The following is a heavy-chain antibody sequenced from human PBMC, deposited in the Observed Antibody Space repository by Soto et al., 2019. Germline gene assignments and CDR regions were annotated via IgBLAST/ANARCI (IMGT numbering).Heavy chain of an antibody. CDR1: GFSFDDYA. CDR2: ISGSGDNT. D-gene: IGHD5-12*01. CDR3: AKGYCSGYDLAYFDY. J-gene: IGHJ4*02. V-gene: IGHV3-23*01. Sequence: EVQLLESGGGLVQPGGSLRLSCAASGFSFDDYAMTWVRQAAGKGLEWVSAISGSGDNTYYADSVKGRFTISRDTPKNTIDQQLNSLKAEDTALDYSAKGYCSGYDLAYFDYWGRETPLTACS.